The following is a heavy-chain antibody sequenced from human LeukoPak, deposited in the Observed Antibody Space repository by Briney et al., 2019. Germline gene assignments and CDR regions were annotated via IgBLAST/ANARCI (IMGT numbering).Heavy chain of an antibody. D-gene: IGHD6-13*01. Sequence: TGGSLRLSCAASGFTFSSYWMSWVRQAPGKGLEWVANIKQDRSEKYYVDSVKGRFTISRDNAKNSLYLQMNSLRAEDTAVYYCARDPRDDFHSGWYYYNMNTGGFDYWGQGTLVTVSS. CDR2: IKQDRSEK. J-gene: IGHJ4*02. CDR3: ARDPRDDFHSGWYYYNMNTGGFDY. V-gene: IGHV3-7*01. CDR1: GFTFSSYW.